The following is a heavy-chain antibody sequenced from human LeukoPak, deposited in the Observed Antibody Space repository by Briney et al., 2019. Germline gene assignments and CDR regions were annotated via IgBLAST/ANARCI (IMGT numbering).Heavy chain of an antibody. J-gene: IGHJ4*02. CDR3: ARVRGSWYVDY. D-gene: IGHD6-13*01. V-gene: IGHV3-53*01. CDR1: GFTVSSNY. CDR2: IHSGGST. Sequence: PGGSLRLSCAASGFTVSSNYMSWVRQAPGKGLECVSVIHSGGSTYYADSVTGRFTISRDSAKNTLYLQMNSLRAEDTAVYYCARVRGSWYVDYWGQGTLVTVSS.